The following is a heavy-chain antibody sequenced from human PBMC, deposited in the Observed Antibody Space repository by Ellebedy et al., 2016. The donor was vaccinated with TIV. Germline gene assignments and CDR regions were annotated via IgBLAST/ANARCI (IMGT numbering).Heavy chain of an antibody. CDR3: ARVYSRYYYGADY. J-gene: IGHJ4*02. D-gene: IGHD3-10*01. CDR2: IDWDGST. V-gene: IGHV2-70*11. CDR1: GFSLTTVGMC. Sequence: SGPTLVKPTETLTLTCTFSGFSLTTVGMCICWIRQPPGKAPEWLARIDWDGSTKYSTSLKARLTISKDTSVNQVVLTMTNMDPEATATYFCARVYSRYYYGADYWGQGTLVTVSS.